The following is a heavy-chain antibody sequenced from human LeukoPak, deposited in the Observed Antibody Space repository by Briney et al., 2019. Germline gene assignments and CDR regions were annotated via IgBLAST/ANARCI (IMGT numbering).Heavy chain of an antibody. V-gene: IGHV1-24*01. CDR1: GYTFTELS. Sequence: ASVKVSCKVSGYTFTELSIHWVRRAPGKGLEWMGGFDREDDEIMYARKFQGRVTVTEDTSTDTAVMELRSLKSEDTAVYYCAGTIAARGSDYWGQGTLVTVSS. D-gene: IGHD6-6*01. CDR2: FDREDDEI. CDR3: AGTIAARGSDY. J-gene: IGHJ4*02.